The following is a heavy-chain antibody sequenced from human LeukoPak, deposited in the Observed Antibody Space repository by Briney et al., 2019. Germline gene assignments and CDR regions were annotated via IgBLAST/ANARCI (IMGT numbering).Heavy chain of an antibody. D-gene: IGHD4-23*01. Sequence: ASVKVSCMASGYTFTSYYIHWVRQPPGQGLEWMGIINPSGGSTCYAPNFQRRINMPRDTSTGTVYMELSSLRSEDTAIYYCARGGDNSYFDYWGQGTLVSVSS. J-gene: IGHJ4*02. V-gene: IGHV1-46*01. CDR2: INPSGGST. CDR1: GYTFTSYY. CDR3: ARGGDNSYFDY.